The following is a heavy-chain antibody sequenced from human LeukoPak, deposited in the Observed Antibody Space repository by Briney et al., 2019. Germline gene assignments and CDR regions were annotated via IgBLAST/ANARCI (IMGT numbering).Heavy chain of an antibody. CDR2: IYYSGST. V-gene: IGHV4-59*01. CDR1: GGSISSYY. CDR3: ARAEDYYYGMDV. Sequence: SETLSLTCTVSGGSISSYYWSWIRQPPGKGLEWIGYIYYSGSTNYNPSLKSRVTISVDTSKNQFSLRLSSVTAADTAVYYCARAEDYYYGMDVWGQGTTVIVSS. J-gene: IGHJ6*02.